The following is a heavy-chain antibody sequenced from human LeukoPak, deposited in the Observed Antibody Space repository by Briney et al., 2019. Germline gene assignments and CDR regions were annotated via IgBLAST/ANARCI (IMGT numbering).Heavy chain of an antibody. J-gene: IGHJ4*02. V-gene: IGHV1-69*05. CDR3: ARGGYCSGGSCYGSGYFDY. CDR2: IIPIFGTA. D-gene: IGHD2-15*01. CDR1: GGTFSSYA. Sequence: ASVKVSCKASGGTFSSYAISWVRQAPGQGLEWMGGIIPIFGTANYAQKFQGRVTITTDESTSTAYMELSSLRSEDTAVYYCARGGYCSGGSCYGSGYFDYWGQGTLVTVSS.